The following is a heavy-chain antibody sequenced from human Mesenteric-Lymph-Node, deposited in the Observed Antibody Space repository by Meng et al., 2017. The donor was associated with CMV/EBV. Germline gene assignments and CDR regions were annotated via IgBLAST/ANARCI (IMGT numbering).Heavy chain of an antibody. CDR2: IYYSGSS. D-gene: IGHD3-10*01. CDR1: GGSITSDNHH. Sequence: CTDSGGSITSDNHHWSWIRQSPRRGLEWIGYIYYSGSSYYNPSLKSRLTISVDTAKNQLSLKLNSVTAADTAVYFCARVTPGEYFDYWGQGSLVTVSS. V-gene: IGHV4-30-4*01. J-gene: IGHJ4*02. CDR3: ARVTPGEYFDY.